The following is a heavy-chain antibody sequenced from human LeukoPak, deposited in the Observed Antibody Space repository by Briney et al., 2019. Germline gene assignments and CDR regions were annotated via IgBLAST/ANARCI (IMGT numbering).Heavy chain of an antibody. CDR2: ISHDGSNK. CDR1: GFTFSSYA. V-gene: IGHV3-30-3*01. D-gene: IGHD6-13*01. Sequence: GRSLRLSCAASGFTFSSYAMHWVRQAPGKGLEWVAVISHDGSNKYYADSVKGRFTISRDNSKNTLYLQMNSLRAEDMALYYCAKGVAAGGAYYLDYWGQGTLVTVSS. CDR3: AKGVAAGGAYYLDY. J-gene: IGHJ4*02.